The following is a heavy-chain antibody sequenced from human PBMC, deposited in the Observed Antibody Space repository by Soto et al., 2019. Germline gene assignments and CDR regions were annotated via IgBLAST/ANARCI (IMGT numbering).Heavy chain of an antibody. Sequence: GGSLILSCAASGFTFSSYWMHWVRQAPGKGLVWVSRINSDGSSTSYADSVKGRFTISRDNAKNTLYLQMNSLRAEDTAVYYCARATYYYGPYVWGQGTTVTVSS. J-gene: IGHJ6*02. CDR3: ARATYYYGPYV. CDR2: INSDGSST. D-gene: IGHD3-10*01. CDR1: GFTFSSYW. V-gene: IGHV3-74*01.